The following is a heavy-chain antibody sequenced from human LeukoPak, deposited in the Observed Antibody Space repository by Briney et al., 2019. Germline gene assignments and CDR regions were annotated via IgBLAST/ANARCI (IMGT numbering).Heavy chain of an antibody. CDR2: INHSGST. V-gene: IGHV4-34*01. Sequence: GSLRLSCAASGFTVSSNYMSWVRQPPGKGLEWIGEINHSGSTNYNPSLKSRVTISVGTSKNQFSLKLSSVTAADTAVYYCARSRPSGLRFLVRGNWFDPWGQGTLVTVSS. CDR3: ARSRPSGLRFLVRGNWFDP. J-gene: IGHJ5*02. CDR1: GFTVSSNY. D-gene: IGHD3-3*01.